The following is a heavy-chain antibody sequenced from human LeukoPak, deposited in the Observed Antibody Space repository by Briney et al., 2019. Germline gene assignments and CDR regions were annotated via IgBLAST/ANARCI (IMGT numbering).Heavy chain of an antibody. J-gene: IGHJ4*02. CDR2: TNPSGGST. CDR3: ARVKADYYDSSGYYPFDY. CDR1: GYTFTSYY. D-gene: IGHD3-22*01. V-gene: IGHV1-46*01. Sequence: ASVKVSCKASGYTFTSYYMHWVRQAPGQGLEWMGITNPSGGSTSYAQKFQGRVTMTRDTSTSTVYMELSSLRSEDTAVYYCARVKADYYDSSGYYPFDYWGQGTLVTVSS.